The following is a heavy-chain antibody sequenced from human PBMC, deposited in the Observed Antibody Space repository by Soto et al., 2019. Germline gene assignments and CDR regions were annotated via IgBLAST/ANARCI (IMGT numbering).Heavy chain of an antibody. CDR1: GGSISSYY. CDR2: IYYSGST. V-gene: IGHV4-59*01. J-gene: IGHJ5*02. CDR3: ARHYDSSGPYQDWFDP. Sequence: TSETLSLTCTVSGGSISSYYWSWIRQPPGKGLEWIGYIYYSGSTNYNPSLKSRVTIPVDTSKNQFSLKLSSVTAADTAVYYCARHYDSSGPYQDWFDPWGQGTLVTVSS. D-gene: IGHD3-22*01.